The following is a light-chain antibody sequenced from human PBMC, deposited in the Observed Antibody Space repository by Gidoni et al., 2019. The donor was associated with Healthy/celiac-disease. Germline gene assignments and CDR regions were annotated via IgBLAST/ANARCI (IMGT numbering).Light chain of an antibody. CDR1: SGSIASNY. CDR2: EDN. V-gene: IGLV6-57*02. CDR3: QSYDSSSVV. Sequence: NFMLTPPHSTSESPGKTVTISCTGSSGSIASNYVQWYQQRPGSAPTTVIYEDNQRPSGVPDRFSGSIDSSSNSASLTISGLKTEDEADYYCQSYDSSSVVFGGGTKLTVL. J-gene: IGLJ2*01.